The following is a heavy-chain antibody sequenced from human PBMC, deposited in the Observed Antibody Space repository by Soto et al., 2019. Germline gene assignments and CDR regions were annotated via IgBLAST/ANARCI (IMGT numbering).Heavy chain of an antibody. J-gene: IGHJ4*02. CDR3: ATWRTYSGSYCFDY. CDR2: IIPMYDSA. D-gene: IGHD1-26*01. Sequence: QVQLVQSGAELEKPGSSVNVSCAASGGTFKTYTINWVRQAPGQGLEWIGQIIPMYDSANYAQRFQGRVTISADKSTNIAYMELSGLRSEDTALYYCATWRTYSGSYCFDYWGPGTLVSVSS. V-gene: IGHV1-69*06. CDR1: GGTFKTYT.